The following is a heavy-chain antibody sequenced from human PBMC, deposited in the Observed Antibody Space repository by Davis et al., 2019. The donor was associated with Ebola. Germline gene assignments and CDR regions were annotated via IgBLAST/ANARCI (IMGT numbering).Heavy chain of an antibody. V-gene: IGHV3-72*01. CDR2: SRNKVKSYTT. D-gene: IGHD5-24*01. J-gene: IGHJ6*04. CDR3: ARGASEMYNYYYGLDV. CDR1: GFTFSTYG. Sequence: GESLKISCAASGFTFSTYGVHWVRQAPGKGLEWVGRSRNKVKSYTTEYAASVKGRFSISRDDSKNSLYLQMNGLKSEDTAVYYCARGASEMYNYYYGLDVWGKGTTVTVSS.